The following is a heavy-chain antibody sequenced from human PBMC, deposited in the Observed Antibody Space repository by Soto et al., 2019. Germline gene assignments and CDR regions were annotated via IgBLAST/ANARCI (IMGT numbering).Heavy chain of an antibody. J-gene: IGHJ3*02. CDR2: IHSDGSST. Sequence: EVQLVESGGGLVQPGESLRLSCVASGFTFSYYWMHWVRQGPGKGLVWVSRIHSDGSSTTYADSVKGRFTISRDNAKSTLYLQMNSLRAEDTAVYYCARGDRGAFDIWGQGTVVTVSS. CDR1: GFTFSYYW. D-gene: IGHD1-26*01. CDR3: ARGDRGAFDI. V-gene: IGHV3-74*01.